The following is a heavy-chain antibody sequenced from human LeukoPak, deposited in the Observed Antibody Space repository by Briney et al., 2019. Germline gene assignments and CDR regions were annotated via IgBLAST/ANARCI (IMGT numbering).Heavy chain of an antibody. CDR1: GFTFSSYA. CDR3: AKDVLYCSSTSCYTRHLDY. D-gene: IGHD2-2*02. CDR2: ISGSGGST. J-gene: IGHJ4*02. Sequence: EGSLRLSCAASGFTFSSYAMSWVRQAPGKGLEWVSAISGSGGSTYYADSVKGRFTISRDNSKNTLYLQMNSLRAEDTAVYYCAKDVLYCSSTSCYTRHLDYWGQGTLVTVSS. V-gene: IGHV3-23*01.